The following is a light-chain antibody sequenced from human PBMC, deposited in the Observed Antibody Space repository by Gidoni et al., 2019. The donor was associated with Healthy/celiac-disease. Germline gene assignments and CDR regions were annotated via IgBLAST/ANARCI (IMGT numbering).Light chain of an antibody. CDR2: KAS. Sequence: DIQMTQPPSTLSASVGDRVTMTCRSSQSISSWLAWYQQKPGKAPKLLIYKASSLESGVPSRFSGSGSGTEFTLTISRLQPDDFATYYCQQYNSYSCSFGQGTKLEIK. J-gene: IGKJ2*04. CDR3: QQYNSYSCS. CDR1: QSISSW. V-gene: IGKV1-5*03.